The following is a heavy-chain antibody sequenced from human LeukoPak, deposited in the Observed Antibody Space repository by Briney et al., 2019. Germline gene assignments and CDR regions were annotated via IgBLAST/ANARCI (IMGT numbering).Heavy chain of an antibody. J-gene: IGHJ4*02. V-gene: IGHV4-59*01. Sequence: SETLSLTCAVYGGSFSGYYWSWIRQPPGKGLDWIGYIYYSGSTSYNPSLKSRVTISVDTSRNQFSLKVSSVTAADTAVYYCARDRYSSGQFDYWGQGTLSPSPQ. CDR3: ARDRYSSGQFDY. CDR2: IYYSGST. CDR1: GGSFSGYY. D-gene: IGHD6-19*01.